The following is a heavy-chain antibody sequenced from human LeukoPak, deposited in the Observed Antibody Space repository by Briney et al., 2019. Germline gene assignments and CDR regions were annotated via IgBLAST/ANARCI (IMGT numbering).Heavy chain of an antibody. J-gene: IGHJ4*02. Sequence: GGSLHLSCAASGFNFGAYTINWVRQAPGKGLEWVSCIFSRSESILYADSVKGRFTLSRDNAENSLYLQMDSLRVEDTAVYYCARDFFHSSDSRPFDYWGQGTLVTVSS. V-gene: IGHV3-21*01. D-gene: IGHD3-22*01. CDR2: IFSRSESI. CDR1: GFNFGAYT. CDR3: ARDFFHSSDSRPFDY.